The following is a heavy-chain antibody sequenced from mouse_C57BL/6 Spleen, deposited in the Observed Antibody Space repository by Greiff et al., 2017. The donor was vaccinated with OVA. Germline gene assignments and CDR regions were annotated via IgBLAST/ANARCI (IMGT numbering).Heavy chain of an antibody. CDR3: SRALGYYCSSYEVYFDV. CDR1: GYTFTSYW. CDR2: IDPSDSYT. D-gene: IGHD1-1*01. Sequence: VKLQQPGAELVMPGASVKLSCKASGYTFTSYWMHWVKQRPGQGLEWIGEIDPSDSYTNYNQKFKGKSPLTVDKSSSTAYMQLSILTSEDSSVYYCSRALGYYCSSYEVYFDVWGTGTTVTVSS. J-gene: IGHJ1*03. V-gene: IGHV1-69*01.